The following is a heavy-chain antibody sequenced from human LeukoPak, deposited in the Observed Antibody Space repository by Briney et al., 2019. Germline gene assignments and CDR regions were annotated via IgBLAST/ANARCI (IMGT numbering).Heavy chain of an antibody. Sequence: GGSLRLSCAASGFTFDDYAMHWVRQAPGKGLEWVSGISWNSGSIGYADSVKGRFTISRDNAKNSLYLRMNSLRAEDTALYYCAKGAYYGDYPYWYFDLWGRGTLVTVSS. CDR2: ISWNSGSI. D-gene: IGHD4-17*01. J-gene: IGHJ2*01. V-gene: IGHV3-9*01. CDR3: AKGAYYGDYPYWYFDL. CDR1: GFTFDDYA.